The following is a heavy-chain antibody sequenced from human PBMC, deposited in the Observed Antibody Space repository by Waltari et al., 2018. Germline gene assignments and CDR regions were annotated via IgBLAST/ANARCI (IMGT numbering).Heavy chain of an antibody. CDR2: MNPNSGNT. J-gene: IGHJ3*02. D-gene: IGHD2-15*01. Sequence: QVQLVQSGAEVKKPGASVKVSCKASGYTFTSYDINWVRQATGHGLEWMGWMNPNSGNTGYAQKFQGRVTMTRNTSISTAYMELSSLRSEDTAVYYCARVMGGSGGSCYRKCAFDIWGQGTMVTVSS. CDR3: ARVMGGSGGSCYRKCAFDI. CDR1: GYTFTSYD. V-gene: IGHV1-8*01.